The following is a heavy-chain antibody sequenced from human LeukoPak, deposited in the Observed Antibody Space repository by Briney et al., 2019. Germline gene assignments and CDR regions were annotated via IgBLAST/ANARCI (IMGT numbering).Heavy chain of an antibody. CDR2: IYYSGST. V-gene: IGHV4-59*08. D-gene: IGHD3-10*01. CDR1: GGSISSYH. J-gene: IGHJ6*03. CDR3: ARHSAPTMVRGVNYYYYYMDV. Sequence: SETLSLTCTVSGGSISSYHWSWIRQPPGKGLEWIGYIYYSGSTNYNPSLKSRVTISVDTSKNQFSLKLSSVTAADTAVYYCARHSAPTMVRGVNYYYYYMDVWGKGTTVTVSS.